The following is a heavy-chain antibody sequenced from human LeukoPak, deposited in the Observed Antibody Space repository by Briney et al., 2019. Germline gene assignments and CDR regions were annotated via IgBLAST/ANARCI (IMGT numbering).Heavy chain of an antibody. J-gene: IGHJ4*02. CDR2: ISGSGGST. V-gene: IGHV3-23*01. CDR3: AKDYSNYNYFDY. CDR1: GFTFSSYA. D-gene: IGHD4-11*01. Sequence: PGGSLRLSWAASGFTFSSYAMSWVRQAPGKGLEWVSAISGSGGSTYYADSVKGRFTISRDNSKNTLYLQMNSLRAEDTAVYYCAKDYSNYNYFDYWGQGTLVTVSS.